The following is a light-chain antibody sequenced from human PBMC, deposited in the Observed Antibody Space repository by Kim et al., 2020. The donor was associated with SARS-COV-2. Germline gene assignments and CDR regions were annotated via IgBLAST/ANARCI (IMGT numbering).Light chain of an antibody. Sequence: EIVLTQSPGTLSLSPGERGTLSCRASQSVRSNYLAWYQQKPGQAPRLLIYGASKRATGIPDRFSGDGSETDFTFTISRLEAEDFAVYYCQQYGSSPLTFGGGTKVDIK. V-gene: IGKV3-20*01. CDR1: QSVRSNY. CDR2: GAS. J-gene: IGKJ4*01. CDR3: QQYGSSPLT.